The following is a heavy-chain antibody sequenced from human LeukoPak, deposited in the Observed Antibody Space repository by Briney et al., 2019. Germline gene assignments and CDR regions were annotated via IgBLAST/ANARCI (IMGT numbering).Heavy chain of an antibody. CDR2: ISYDGSNK. V-gene: IGHV3-30*04. CDR1: GFTFSSYA. CDR3: ARTTEYYYDSSGYYLDY. J-gene: IGHJ4*02. Sequence: PGGSLRLSCAASGFTFSSYAMHWVRQAPGKGLEWVAVISYDGSNKYYADSVKGRFTISRDNSKNTLYLQMNSLRAEDTAVYYCARTTEYYYDSSGYYLDYWGQGTLVTVSS. D-gene: IGHD3-22*01.